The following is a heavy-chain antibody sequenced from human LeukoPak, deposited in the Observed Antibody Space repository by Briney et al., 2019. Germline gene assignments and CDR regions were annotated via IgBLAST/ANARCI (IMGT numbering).Heavy chain of an antibody. Sequence: SQTLSLTCTVSGGSISSGSYYWSWIRQPAGKGLEWIGRIYTSGSTNYNPSLKSRVTISVDTSKNQFSLKLSSVTAADTAVYYCASSPIVVVPAARPNYNWFDPWGQGTLVTVSS. CDR3: ASSPIVVVPAARPNYNWFDP. D-gene: IGHD2-2*01. J-gene: IGHJ5*02. CDR2: IYTSGST. V-gene: IGHV4-61*02. CDR1: GGSISSGSYY.